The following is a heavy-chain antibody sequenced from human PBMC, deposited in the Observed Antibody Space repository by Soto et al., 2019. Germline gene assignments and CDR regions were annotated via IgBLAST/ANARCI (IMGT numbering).Heavy chain of an antibody. CDR3: AKDLGGYDFY. D-gene: IGHD5-12*01. CDR1: GFTFSSYG. CDR2: ISYDGSNK. J-gene: IGHJ4*02. V-gene: IGHV3-30*18. Sequence: GGSLRLSCAASGFTFSSYGMHWVRQAPGKGLEWVAVISYDGSNKYYADSVKGRFTISRDNSKNTLYLQMNSLRAEDTAVYYCAKDLGGYDFYWGQGTLVTVSS.